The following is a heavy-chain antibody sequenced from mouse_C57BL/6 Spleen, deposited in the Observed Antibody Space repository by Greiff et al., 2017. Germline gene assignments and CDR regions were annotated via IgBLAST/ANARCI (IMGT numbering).Heavy chain of an antibody. CDR2: IHPNSGST. Sequence: QVQLQQPGAELVKPGASVKLSCKASGYTFTSYWMHWVKQRPGQGLEWIGMIHPNSGSTNYNEKFKSKATLTVDKSSSTAYMQLSSLTSEDSAVYYCASTYYSNYDYAMDYWGQGTSVTVPS. V-gene: IGHV1-64*01. D-gene: IGHD2-5*01. CDR1: GYTFTSYW. CDR3: ASTYYSNYDYAMDY. J-gene: IGHJ4*01.